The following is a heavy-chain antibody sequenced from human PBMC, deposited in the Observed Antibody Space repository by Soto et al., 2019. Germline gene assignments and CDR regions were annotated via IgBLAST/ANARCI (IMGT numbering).Heavy chain of an antibody. J-gene: IGHJ4*02. CDR1: GYTFTDSF. CDR3: AREDADRGSFDF. CDR2: INPNNGRT. Sequence: ASVKVSCKASGYTFTDSFIHWVRQAPGQGLEWMGWINPNNGRTTLAPNFQGRVTLSRDTSINTAYMHLSRLRSDDTAVYYCAREDADRGSFDFWGQGALVTVSS. V-gene: IGHV1-2*02.